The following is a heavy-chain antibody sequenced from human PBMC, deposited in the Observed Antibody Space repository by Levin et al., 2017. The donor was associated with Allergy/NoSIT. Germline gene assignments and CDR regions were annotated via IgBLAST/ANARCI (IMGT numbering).Heavy chain of an antibody. CDR2: IHPSDSET. V-gene: IGHV5-51*01. CDR3: ARQKISYFDS. Sequence: VASVKVSCKGSGYRFTSNWIAWVRQMPGKGLEWMGIIHPSDSETTYSPSFQGQVTISVDKSINTAYLQWASVKASDTAIYYCARQKISYFDSWGQGTQVTVFS. J-gene: IGHJ4*02. CDR1: GYRFTSNW.